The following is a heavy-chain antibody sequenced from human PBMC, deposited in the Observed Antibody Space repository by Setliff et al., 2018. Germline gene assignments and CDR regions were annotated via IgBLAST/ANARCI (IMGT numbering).Heavy chain of an antibody. J-gene: IGHJ4*02. CDR1: GYTLSNSI. CDR2: ISAYNGKT. Sequence: ASVKVSCKASGYTLSNSILSWVRQAPGQGLEWVGWISAYNGKTYFAQKFQDRITLTTDTSTNTGYLELRGLRSDDTAVYSCLRLVRYCTKIACQATSGDEVWGLGTLVTVSS. D-gene: IGHD2-8*01. CDR3: LRLVRYCTKIACQATSGDEV. V-gene: IGHV1-18*01.